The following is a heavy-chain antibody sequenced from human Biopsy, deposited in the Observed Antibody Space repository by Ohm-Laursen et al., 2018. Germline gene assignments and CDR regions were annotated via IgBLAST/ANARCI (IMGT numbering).Heavy chain of an antibody. D-gene: IGHD3-22*01. Sequence: SETLSLTCTVSGDSISSYYWSWIRQPPGKGLEWIGYVYYTGSTDYNPSLQSRVTIPVDTSKNHFSLRLRSVTPADTAIYYCARGRGFYSDRTVPGYFDLWGRGTLVTVPS. CDR1: GDSISSYY. CDR3: ARGRGFYSDRTVPGYFDL. V-gene: IGHV4-59*01. J-gene: IGHJ2*01. CDR2: VYYTGST.